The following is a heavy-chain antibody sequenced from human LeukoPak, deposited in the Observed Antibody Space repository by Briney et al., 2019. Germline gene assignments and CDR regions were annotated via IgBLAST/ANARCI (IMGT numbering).Heavy chain of an antibody. CDR1: GGSISSYY. J-gene: IGHJ6*02. CDR2: IYYSGST. V-gene: IGHV4-59*01. Sequence: SETLSLTCTVSGGSISSYYWSWIQQPPGKGLEWIGYIYYSGSTNYNPSLKSRVTISVDTSKNQFSLKLSSVTAADTAVYYCARVQRYYYGMDVWGQGTTVTVSS. CDR3: ARVQRYYYGMDV.